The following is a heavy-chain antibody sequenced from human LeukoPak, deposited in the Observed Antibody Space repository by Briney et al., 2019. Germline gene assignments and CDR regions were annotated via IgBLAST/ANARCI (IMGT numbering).Heavy chain of an antibody. CDR2: ISGSGSGT. D-gene: IGHD1-14*01. J-gene: IGHJ4*02. CDR3: AKVDNSYDY. Sequence: GGSLRLSCAASGFTFSSYAMSWVRQAPGKGLEWVSIISGSGSGTYYADSVKGRFTISRDNSKNRLYLQINGLRAEDTAVYYCAKVDNSYDYWGQGTLVTVSS. CDR1: GFTFSSYA. V-gene: IGHV3-23*01.